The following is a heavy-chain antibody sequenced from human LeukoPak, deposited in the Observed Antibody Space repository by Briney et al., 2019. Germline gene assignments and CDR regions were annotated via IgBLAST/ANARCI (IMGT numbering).Heavy chain of an antibody. J-gene: IGHJ5*02. V-gene: IGHV1-8*01. D-gene: IGHD3-10*01. CDR1: GYTFTSYD. CDR3: ARVPRRGERFDP. Sequence: PLASVTVSCKASGYTFTSYDVNWVRQAPGQGLEWMGWMNPISGDTGYALKFQGRVTMSRNTSISTAYMELGSLRSEDTAVYYCARVPRRGERFDPWGQGTLVTVSS. CDR2: MNPISGDT.